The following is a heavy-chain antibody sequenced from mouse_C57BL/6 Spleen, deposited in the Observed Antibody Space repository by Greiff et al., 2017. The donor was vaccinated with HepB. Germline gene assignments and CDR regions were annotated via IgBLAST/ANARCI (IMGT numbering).Heavy chain of an antibody. CDR1: GYTFTSYW. CDR2: IDPNSGGT. J-gene: IGHJ3*01. Sequence: QVQLQQPGAELVKPGASVKLSCKASGYTFTSYWMHWVKQRPGRGLEWIGRIDPNSGGTKYNEKFKSKATLTGDKPSSTAYMQLSSLTSEDSAVYYCARSRVITTVVEPFAYWGQGTLVTVSA. CDR3: ARSRVITTVVEPFAY. D-gene: IGHD1-1*01. V-gene: IGHV1-72*01.